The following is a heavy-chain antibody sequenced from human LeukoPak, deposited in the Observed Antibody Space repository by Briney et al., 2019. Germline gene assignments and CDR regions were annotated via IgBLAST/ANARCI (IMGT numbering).Heavy chain of an antibody. CDR3: ARQGLDGGAFY. D-gene: IGHD4-23*01. CDR1: GGSISSSSFY. V-gene: IGHV4-39*01. Sequence: SETLTLTCTVSGGSISSSSFYWGWIRHPPGKELEWIGSIYYSGSTYYNPSLKGRVTISVDTSKNQFSLKLSSVTAADTAVYYCARQGLDGGAFYWGQGTLVTVSS. CDR2: IYYSGST. J-gene: IGHJ4*02.